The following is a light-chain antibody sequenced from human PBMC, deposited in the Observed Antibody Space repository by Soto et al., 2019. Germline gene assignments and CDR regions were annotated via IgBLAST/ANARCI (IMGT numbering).Light chain of an antibody. CDR2: EVS. V-gene: IGKV2D-29*01. CDR1: QSLLHSGGKTY. CDR3: MQSTHVPPT. Sequence: DIVLPQTPLSLSVTPGQPASISCNSSQSLLHSGGKTYLCWYLQQPGQPPQLLIYEVSNRFARVPDRFSGSGSGTHFTLKISRVEAEDVGIYYCMQSTHVPPTFGPGTRVDIK. J-gene: IGKJ3*01.